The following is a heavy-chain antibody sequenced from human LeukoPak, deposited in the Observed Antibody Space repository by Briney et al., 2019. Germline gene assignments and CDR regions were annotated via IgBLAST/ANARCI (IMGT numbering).Heavy chain of an antibody. V-gene: IGHV4-61*02. Sequence: PSETLSLTCTVSGGSISSGTYFWTWIRQPAGEGLEWVGRIYTSGSTNYNHSLKSRVTISVDTSKNQYSLKLSSVTAADTAVYYCARDVGRYTYGYRPTELYWYFDLWGRGTRVTVSS. D-gene: IGHD5-18*01. J-gene: IGHJ2*01. CDR1: GGSISSGTYF. CDR3: ARDVGRYTYGYRPTELYWYFDL. CDR2: IYTSGST.